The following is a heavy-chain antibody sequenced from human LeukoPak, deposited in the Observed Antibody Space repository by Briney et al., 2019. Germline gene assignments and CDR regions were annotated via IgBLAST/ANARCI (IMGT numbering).Heavy chain of an antibody. CDR3: ATLPIVGATNYAFDM. CDR2: INPNSGGT. Sequence: ASVKASCKASGYTFTGYYMHWVRQAPGQGLEWMGWINPNSGGTKYAQKFQGRVTMTRDTSISTAYMELSRLRSDDTAVYYCATLPIVGATNYAFDMWGQGTMVTVSS. V-gene: IGHV1-2*02. CDR1: GYTFTGYY. D-gene: IGHD1-26*01. J-gene: IGHJ3*02.